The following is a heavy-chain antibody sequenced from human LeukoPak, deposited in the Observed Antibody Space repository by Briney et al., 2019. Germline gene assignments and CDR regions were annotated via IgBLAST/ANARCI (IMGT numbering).Heavy chain of an antibody. V-gene: IGHV4-59*08. J-gene: IGHJ4*02. Sequence: SETGSLTCTVSGGSIRSYYWSWIRQPPGKGLEWIGYIYYSGSTNYNPSLKSRVTISVDTSKNQFSLKVSSVTAADTAVYYCAREKYSPGAVDYWGQACEISVSS. CDR2: IYYSGST. CDR3: AREKYSPGAVDY. D-gene: IGHD6-6*01. CDR1: GGSIRSYY.